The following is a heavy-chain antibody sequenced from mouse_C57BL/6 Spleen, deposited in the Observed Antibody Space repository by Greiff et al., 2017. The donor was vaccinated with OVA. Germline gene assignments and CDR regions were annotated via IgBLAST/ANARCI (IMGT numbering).Heavy chain of an antibody. Sequence: VQLQQSGPELVKPGASVKISCKASGYTFTDYYMNWVKQSHGKSLEWIGDINPNNGGTSYNQKFKGKATLTVDKSSSTAYMELRSLTSEDSAVYYCERGGRGYFDYWGQGTTLTVSS. D-gene: IGHD3-3*01. J-gene: IGHJ2*01. CDR2: INPNNGGT. CDR3: ERGGRGYFDY. V-gene: IGHV1-26*01. CDR1: GYTFTDYY.